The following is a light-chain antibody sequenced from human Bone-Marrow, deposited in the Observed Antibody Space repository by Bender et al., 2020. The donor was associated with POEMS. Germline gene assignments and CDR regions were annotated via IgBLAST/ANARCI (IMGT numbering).Light chain of an antibody. Sequence: SSELTQDPAVSVALRETVRMTCQGDSLRGYYASWYQHKPGQAPVLVMYGDSYRPSGIPDRFSGSSSGNTASLTITGARAEDEGDYYCDSRDSSGKLVLFGGGTKLTVL. CDR2: GDS. V-gene: IGLV3-19*01. CDR3: DSRDSSGKLVL. J-gene: IGLJ2*01. CDR1: SLRGYY.